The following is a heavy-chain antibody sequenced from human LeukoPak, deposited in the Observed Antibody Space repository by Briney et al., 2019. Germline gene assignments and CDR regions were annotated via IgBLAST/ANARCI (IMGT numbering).Heavy chain of an antibody. D-gene: IGHD5-18*01. CDR1: GFTFSSYW. J-gene: IGHJ6*02. V-gene: IGHV3-7*01. CDR3: ARDVGQDTAMVTGYYYYYGMDV. Sequence: PGGSLRLSCAASGFTFSSYWMSWVRQAPGKGLEWVANIKQDGSEKYYVDSVKGRFTISRDNAKNSLYLQMNSLRAEDTAVYYCARDVGQDTAMVTGYYYYYGMDVWGQGTTVTVSS. CDR2: IKQDGSEK.